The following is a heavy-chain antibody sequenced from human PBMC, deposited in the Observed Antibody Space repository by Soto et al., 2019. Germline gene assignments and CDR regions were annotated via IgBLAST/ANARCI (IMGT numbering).Heavy chain of an antibody. Sequence: DSVKVSCKASGYMFTYYHVHWVRQAPGQGLEWMGIINPNGGDTRYAQKFQGRVTMTRDTSTSTVYMEVSSLRSEDTALYYCARGGYFDSSNYLAYWGLGTLVAVS. CDR2: INPNGGDT. J-gene: IGHJ4*02. D-gene: IGHD3-22*01. CDR3: ARGGYFDSSNYLAY. V-gene: IGHV1-46*01. CDR1: GYMFTYYH.